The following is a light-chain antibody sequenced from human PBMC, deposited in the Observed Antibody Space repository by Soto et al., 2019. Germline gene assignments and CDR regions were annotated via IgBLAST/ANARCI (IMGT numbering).Light chain of an antibody. J-gene: IGLJ2*01. V-gene: IGLV1-47*02. CDR1: SSNIGGTNY. Sequence: QSVLTQPPSASGTPGQRVFISCSGSSSNIGGTNYAYWYQQLPGAAPKLLMHSNNLRPSGVPERISGSNSGNTAALTISRVEAGDEADYYCQLWDSNSDHVVFGGGTKLTVL. CDR3: QLWDSNSDHVV. CDR2: SNN.